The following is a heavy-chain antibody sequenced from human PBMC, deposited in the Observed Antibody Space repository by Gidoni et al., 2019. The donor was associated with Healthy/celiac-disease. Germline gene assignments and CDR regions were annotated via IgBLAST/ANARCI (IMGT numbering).Heavy chain of an antibody. CDR3: AKTKGLICGGDCYYYYYMDV. CDR2: ISGSGGST. J-gene: IGHJ6*03. Sequence: EVQLLESGGGLVQPGGSLRLYCAASGFTFSSYAMSWVRQAPGKGLEWVSAISGSGGSTYYADSVKGRFTISRDNSKNTLYLQMNSLRAEDTAVYYCAKTKGLICGGDCYYYYYMDVWGKGTTVTVSS. CDR1: GFTFSSYA. V-gene: IGHV3-23*01. D-gene: IGHD2-21*01.